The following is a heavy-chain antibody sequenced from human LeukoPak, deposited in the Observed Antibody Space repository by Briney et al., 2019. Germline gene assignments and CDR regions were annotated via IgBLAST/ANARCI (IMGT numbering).Heavy chain of an antibody. D-gene: IGHD3-22*01. CDR3: ARGRGSGYYNWFDP. Sequence: PSQTLSLTCAVSGGSISSGGYSWSWIRQPPGKGLEWIGYIYHNGSTYYNPSLKSRVTISVDRSKNQFSLKLSSVTAADTAVYYCARGRGSGYYNWFDPWGQGTLVTVSS. CDR2: IYHNGST. J-gene: IGHJ5*02. CDR1: GGSISSGGYS. V-gene: IGHV4-30-2*01.